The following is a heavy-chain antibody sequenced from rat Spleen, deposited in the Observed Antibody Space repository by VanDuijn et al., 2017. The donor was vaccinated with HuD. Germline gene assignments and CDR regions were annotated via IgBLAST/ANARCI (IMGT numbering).Heavy chain of an antibody. D-gene: IGHD1-9*01. V-gene: IGHV5-29*01. CDR1: GFTFSDYG. J-gene: IGHJ2*01. Sequence: EVKLVESGGGLVQPGRSLKLSCAASGFTFSDYGMAWVRQAPTKGLEWVATISSDGGRNFYRDSVKGRFTISRDNAKSTLYLQMDSLRSEDTASYYCVRHGYTRYYFDYWGQGVMVTVSS. CDR2: ISSDGGRN. CDR3: VRHGYTRYYFDY.